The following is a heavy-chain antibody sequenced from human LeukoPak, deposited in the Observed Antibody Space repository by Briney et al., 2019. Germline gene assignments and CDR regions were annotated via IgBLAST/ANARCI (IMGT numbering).Heavy chain of an antibody. CDR2: INPNSGGT. CDR3: ARDAGYGSGLFDY. J-gene: IGHJ4*02. Sequence: ASVKVSCKASGYTFTGHYMHWVRQAPGQGLEWMGRINPNSGGTNYAQKFQGRVTMTRDTSISTAYMELSRLRSDDTAVYYCARDAGYGSGLFDYWGQGTLVTVSS. D-gene: IGHD3-10*01. V-gene: IGHV1-2*06. CDR1: GYTFTGHY.